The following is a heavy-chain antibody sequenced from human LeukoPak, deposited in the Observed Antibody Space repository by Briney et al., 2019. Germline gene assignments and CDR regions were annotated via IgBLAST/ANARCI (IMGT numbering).Heavy chain of an antibody. Sequence: GGSLRLSCAASGFTFSSYGTHWVRQAPGKGLEWVAVISYDGSNKYYADSVKGRFTISRDNSKNTLYLQMNSLRAEDTAVYYCAKGRPGSYYDILTGYYKEDYFDYWGQGTLVTVSS. J-gene: IGHJ4*02. CDR1: GFTFSSYG. CDR2: ISYDGSNK. CDR3: AKGRPGSYYDILTGYYKEDYFDY. V-gene: IGHV3-30*18. D-gene: IGHD3-9*01.